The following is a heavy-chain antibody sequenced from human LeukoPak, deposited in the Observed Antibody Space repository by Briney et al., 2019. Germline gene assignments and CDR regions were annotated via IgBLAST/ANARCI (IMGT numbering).Heavy chain of an antibody. CDR3: GDLDY. Sequence: PSETLSLTCTVSGGSISSSSYYWGWIRKPPGKRLEWIGIIYYSGNTYSNPSLKSRVTISVDTSKNQFSLKLSSVTAADTAVYYCGDLDYWGQGTLVTVSS. V-gene: IGHV4-39*01. J-gene: IGHJ4*02. CDR1: GGSISSSSYY. CDR2: IYYSGNT.